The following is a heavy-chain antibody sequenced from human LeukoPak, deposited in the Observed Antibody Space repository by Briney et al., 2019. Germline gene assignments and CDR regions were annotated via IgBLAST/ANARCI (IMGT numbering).Heavy chain of an antibody. CDR3: ARVVVVVAAPSFDY. D-gene: IGHD2-15*01. Sequence: SETLSLTCAVYGGSFSGYYWSWIRQPPGKGLEWIGEINHSGSTNYNPSLKSRVTISVDTSKNQFSLKLSSVTAADTAVYYCARVVVVVAAPSFDYWGQGALVTVSS. J-gene: IGHJ4*02. V-gene: IGHV4-34*01. CDR1: GGSFSGYY. CDR2: INHSGST.